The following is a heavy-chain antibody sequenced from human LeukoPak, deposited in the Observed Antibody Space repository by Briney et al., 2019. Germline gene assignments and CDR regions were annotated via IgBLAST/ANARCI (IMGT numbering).Heavy chain of an antibody. Sequence: GGSLRLSCVTSGLTFSNYGMHWVRQLPGKGLERVAVISYDSEGDYHVDSVKGRFTISRDNSKNTLYLQMNSLRAEDTAVYYCAKDHRAYCGGDCVDFDYWGQGTLVTVSS. CDR1: GLTFSNYG. D-gene: IGHD2-21*02. V-gene: IGHV3-30*18. CDR3: AKDHRAYCGGDCVDFDY. J-gene: IGHJ4*02. CDR2: ISYDSEGD.